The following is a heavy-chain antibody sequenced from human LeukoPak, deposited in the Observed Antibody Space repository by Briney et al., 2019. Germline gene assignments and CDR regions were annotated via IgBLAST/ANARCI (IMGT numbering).Heavy chain of an antibody. J-gene: IGHJ4*02. CDR3: AKNGAWIGPLQLPYFDY. CDR1: GFTFSSYA. Sequence: PGGSLRLSCAASGFTFSSYAMSWVRQAPGKGLEWVSAISGSGGSTYYADFVKGRFTISRDNSKNTLYLQMNSLRAEDTAVYYCAKNGAWIGPLQLPYFDYWGQGTLVTVSS. V-gene: IGHV3-23*01. CDR2: ISGSGGST. D-gene: IGHD2-15*01.